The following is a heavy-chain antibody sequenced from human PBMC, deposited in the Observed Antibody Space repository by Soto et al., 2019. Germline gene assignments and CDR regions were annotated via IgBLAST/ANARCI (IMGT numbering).Heavy chain of an antibody. D-gene: IGHD3-9*01. CDR2: MNPNSGNT. J-gene: IGHJ3*01. V-gene: IGHV1-8*01. CDR1: GYTFTSYD. CDR3: ASCISRVNDAFDH. Sequence: ASVKVSCKASGYTFTSYDINWVRQATGQGLEWMGWMNPNSGNTGYAQKFQGRVTMTRNTSISTAYMELSSLRSEDTAVYYCASCISRVNDAFDHCVKGTMFTVPS.